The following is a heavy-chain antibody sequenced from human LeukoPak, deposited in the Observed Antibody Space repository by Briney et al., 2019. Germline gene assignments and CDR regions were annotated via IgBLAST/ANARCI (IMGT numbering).Heavy chain of an antibody. D-gene: IGHD4-11*01. CDR1: GYTFTGYY. CDR3: ARVLRLQYYFDY. CDR2: INPNSGGT. Sequence: GASVKVSCKASGYTFTGYYMHWVRQAPGQGLEWMGRINPNSGGTNYAQKFQGRVTMTRDTSVSTAYMELSRLRSDDTAVYYCARVLRLQYYFDYWGQGTLVTVSS. J-gene: IGHJ4*02. V-gene: IGHV1-2*06.